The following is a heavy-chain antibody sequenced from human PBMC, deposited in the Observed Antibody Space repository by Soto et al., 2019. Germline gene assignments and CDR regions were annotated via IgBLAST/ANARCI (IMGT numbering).Heavy chain of an antibody. Sequence: KTSATLSLTCTVSGGSIISYYWSCIRHPPWKGLEWIGYIYYSGSTNYNPSLKSRVTISVDTSKNQFSLKLSSVTATDTAVYYCASTPRYCSGGSCRGYWGQGTLVTVSS. CDR3: ASTPRYCSGGSCRGY. V-gene: IGHV4-59*01. D-gene: IGHD2-15*01. J-gene: IGHJ4*02. CDR2: IYYSGST. CDR1: GGSIISYY.